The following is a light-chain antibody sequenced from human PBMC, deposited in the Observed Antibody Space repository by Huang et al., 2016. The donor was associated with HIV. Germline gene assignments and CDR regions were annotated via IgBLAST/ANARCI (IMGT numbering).Light chain of an antibody. CDR3: QDRYNWPRFT. V-gene: IGKV3-11*01. J-gene: IGKJ3*01. CDR1: QRVGTY. Sequence: EIMLTQSPATLSLSPGKRATLSCRASQRVGTYLAWYQQKPGHAPRPLLYDASFRATGIPVRFSGSGSETNFTLTISRLEPEDFAVYYCQDRYNWPRFTFGPGTKVDIK. CDR2: DAS.